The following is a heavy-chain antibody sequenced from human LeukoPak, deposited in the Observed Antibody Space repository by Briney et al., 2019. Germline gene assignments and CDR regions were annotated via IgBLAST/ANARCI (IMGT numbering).Heavy chain of an antibody. CDR1: GGSISSGGYY. J-gene: IGHJ5*02. CDR3: ARLTGSSWNWFDP. D-gene: IGHD6-13*01. CDR2: IYYSGST. Sequence: SETLSLTCTVSGGSISSGGYYWSWIRQPPGKGLEWIGYIYYSGSTNYNPSLKSRVTISVDTSKNQFSLKLSSVTAADTAVYYCARLTGSSWNWFDPWGQGTLVTVSS. V-gene: IGHV4-61*08.